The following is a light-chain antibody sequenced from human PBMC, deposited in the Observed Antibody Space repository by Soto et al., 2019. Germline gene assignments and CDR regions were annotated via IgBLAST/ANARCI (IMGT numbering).Light chain of an antibody. Sequence: DIQMTQSPSSLSASVGDRVTITCRASQSISSYLNWYQQKPGNAPKILIYSASKLQSGVPRRFSGSGSGTDFTLTISSLQPEDFATYFCQQSHRTPYTFGQGTKLE. CDR3: QQSHRTPYT. J-gene: IGKJ2*01. CDR2: SAS. V-gene: IGKV1-39*01. CDR1: QSISSY.